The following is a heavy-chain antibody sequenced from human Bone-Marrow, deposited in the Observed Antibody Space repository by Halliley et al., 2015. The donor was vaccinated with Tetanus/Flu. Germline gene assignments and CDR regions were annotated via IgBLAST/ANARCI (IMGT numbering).Heavy chain of an antibody. CDR2: IDPDDTET. CDR1: GYKFTSYW. Sequence: VQLVQSGAEVKKPGESLKISCKVSGYKFTSYWIGWVRQKPGKGLEWIGIIDPDDTETKYGPSFQGQVTISSDKSANTAYLHWSTLKASDSATYFCTTGRYQLLPVDFWGQGTLVTVSS. V-gene: IGHV5-51*01. CDR3: TTGRYQLLPVDF. D-gene: IGHD2-2*01. J-gene: IGHJ4*02.